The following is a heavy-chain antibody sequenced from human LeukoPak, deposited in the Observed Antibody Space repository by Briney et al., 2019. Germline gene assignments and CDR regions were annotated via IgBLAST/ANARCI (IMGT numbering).Heavy chain of an antibody. D-gene: IGHD3-3*01. Sequence: ASVKVSCKASGYTFTGYYMHWVRQAPGQGLEWMGWINPNSGDTNYAQKFQGRVTMTRDTSISTAYMELSRLRSDDTAVYYCARALITIFGVVTYYFDYWGQGTLVTVSS. J-gene: IGHJ4*02. CDR3: ARALITIFGVVTYYFDY. CDR1: GYTFTGYY. V-gene: IGHV1-2*02. CDR2: INPNSGDT.